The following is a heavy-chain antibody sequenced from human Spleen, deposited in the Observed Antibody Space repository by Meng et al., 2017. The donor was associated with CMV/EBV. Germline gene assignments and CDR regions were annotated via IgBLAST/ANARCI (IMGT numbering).Heavy chain of an antibody. Sequence: GGSLRLSCAGSGFTFSSYSMNWVRQAPGKGLEWVSAISGSGGSTYYADSVKGRFTISRDNSKNTLYLQMNSLRAEDTAVYYCARHCGGDCYPFFDYWGQGTLVTVSS. CDR3: ARHCGGDCYPFFDY. CDR1: GFTFSSYS. D-gene: IGHD2-21*01. V-gene: IGHV3-23*01. J-gene: IGHJ4*02. CDR2: ISGSGGST.